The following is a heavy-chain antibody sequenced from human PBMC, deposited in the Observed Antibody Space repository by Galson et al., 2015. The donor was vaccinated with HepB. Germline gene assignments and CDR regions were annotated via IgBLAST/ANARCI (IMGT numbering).Heavy chain of an antibody. CDR3: ARELPSFSGSLLTLDGMDV. D-gene: IGHD3-10*01. CDR2: ISSSSSYI. J-gene: IGHJ6*02. CDR1: GFTFSSYS. Sequence: SLRLSCAASGFTFSSYSMNWVRQAPGKGLEWVSSISSSSSYIYYADSVKGRFTISRDNAKNSLYLQMNSLRAEDTAVYYCARELPSFSGSLLTLDGMDVWGQGTTVTVSS. V-gene: IGHV3-21*01.